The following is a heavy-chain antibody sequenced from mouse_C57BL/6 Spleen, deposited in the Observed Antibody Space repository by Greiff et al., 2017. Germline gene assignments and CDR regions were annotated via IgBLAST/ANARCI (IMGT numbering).Heavy chain of an antibody. CDR2: IYPGDGDT. J-gene: IGHJ4*01. CDR1: GYAFSSSW. Sequence: QVQLQQSGPELVKPGASVKISCKASGYAFSSSWMNWVKQRPGKGLEWIGRIYPGDGDTNYNGKFKGKATLTADTSSSTAYMQLSSLTSEDSAVYFCARRETGTDAMDYWGQGTSVTVSS. V-gene: IGHV1-82*01. CDR3: ARRETGTDAMDY. D-gene: IGHD4-1*01.